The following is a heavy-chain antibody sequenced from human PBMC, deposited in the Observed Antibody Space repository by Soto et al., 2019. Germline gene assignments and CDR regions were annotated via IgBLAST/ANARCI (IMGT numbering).Heavy chain of an antibody. CDR2: IKQDGSEK. V-gene: IGHV3-7*01. CDR3: ARDSTQRREQWPYYFDY. J-gene: IGHJ4*02. Sequence: EVQLVESGGGLVQPGGSLRLSCAASGFTFSSYWMSWVRQAPGKGLEWVANIKQDGSEKYYVDSVKGRFTISRDNAKNSLYLQMNSLRAEDTAVYYGARDSTQRREQWPYYFDYWGQGTLVTVSS. D-gene: IGHD6-19*01. CDR1: GFTFSSYW.